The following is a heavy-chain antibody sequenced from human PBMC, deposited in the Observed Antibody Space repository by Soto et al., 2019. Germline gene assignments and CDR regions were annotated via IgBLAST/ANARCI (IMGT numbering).Heavy chain of an antibody. Sequence: QLQLQESGSGLVKPSQTLSLTCAVSGGSISSGGYSWSWIRQPPGKGLEWIGYIYHSGSTYYNPSLKSRDTISVDRSKNQFSLKLSSVTAADTAVYYCARGGVDYYDSSGYYFSPYYFDYWGQGTLVTVSS. J-gene: IGHJ4*02. CDR1: GGSISSGGYS. V-gene: IGHV4-30-2*01. CDR2: IYHSGST. CDR3: ARGGVDYYDSSGYYFSPYYFDY. D-gene: IGHD3-22*01.